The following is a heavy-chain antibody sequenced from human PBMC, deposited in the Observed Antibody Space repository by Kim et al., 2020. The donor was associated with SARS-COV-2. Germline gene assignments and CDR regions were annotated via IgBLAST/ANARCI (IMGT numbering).Heavy chain of an antibody. D-gene: IGHD3-10*01. J-gene: IGHJ5*02. Sequence: PSLKSRVTISVDTSKNQFSLKLSSVTAADTAVYYCARETYYYGSGRRFDPWGQGTLVTVSS. CDR3: ARETYYYGSGRRFDP. V-gene: IGHV4-39*02.